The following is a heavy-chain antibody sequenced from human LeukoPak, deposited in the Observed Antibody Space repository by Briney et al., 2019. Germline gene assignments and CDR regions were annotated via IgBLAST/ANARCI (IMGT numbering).Heavy chain of an antibody. D-gene: IGHD2-2*03. CDR2: IVVGSGNT. Sequence: SVKVSCKASGFTFTSSAMQWVRQARGQHLEWIGWIVVGSGNTNYAQKFQERVTITRDMSTSTAYMELSSLRSEDTAVYYCARLLRVGYCSTTTCNWFDPWGQGTLVTVSS. J-gene: IGHJ5*02. CDR3: ARLLRVGYCSTTTCNWFDP. V-gene: IGHV1-58*02. CDR1: GFTFTSSA.